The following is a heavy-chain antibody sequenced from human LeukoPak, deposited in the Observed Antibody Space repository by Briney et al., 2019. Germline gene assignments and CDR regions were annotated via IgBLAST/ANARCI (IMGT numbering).Heavy chain of an antibody. CDR1: GYTFTSYY. CDR3: ARDHKPYYDFWSGPDLDAFDI. J-gene: IGHJ3*02. CDR2: INPSGGST. Sequence: ASVKVSCTASGYTFTSYYMHWVRQAPGQGLEWVGIINPSGGSTSYAQKFKGRVTMTRDMSTSTVYMELSSLRSEDTAVYYCARDHKPYYDFWSGPDLDAFDIWGQGTMVTVSS. D-gene: IGHD3-3*01. V-gene: IGHV1-46*01.